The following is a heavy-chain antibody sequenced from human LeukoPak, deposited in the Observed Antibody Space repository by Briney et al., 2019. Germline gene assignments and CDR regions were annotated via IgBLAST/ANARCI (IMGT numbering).Heavy chain of an antibody. CDR3: ARLCSSTSCYQWGYYYGMDV. D-gene: IGHD2-2*01. V-gene: IGHV5-51*01. J-gene: IGHJ6*02. CDR1: GYRFTSYW. Sequence: GGSLKISFKSPGYRFTSYWIGWVRPMPGKGLEWMGIIYPGDSDTRYSPSFQGQVTISADKSISTAYLQWSSLKASDTAMYYCARLCSSTSCYQWGYYYGMDVWGQGTTVTVSS. CDR2: IYPGDSDT.